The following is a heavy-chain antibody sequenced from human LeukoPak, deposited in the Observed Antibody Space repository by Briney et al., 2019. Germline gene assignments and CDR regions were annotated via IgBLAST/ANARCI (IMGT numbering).Heavy chain of an antibody. CDR2: ISGSGGST. D-gene: IGHD1-26*01. J-gene: IGHJ6*03. CDR1: GFTFSSYG. CDR3: AKGYGWEASYYYYYMDV. Sequence: GGSLRLSCAASGFTFSSYGMSWVRQAPGKGLEWVSAISGSGGSTYYADSVKGRFTISRDNSKNTLNLQMNSLRAEDTAVYYCAKGYGWEASYYYYYMDVWGKGTTVTISS. V-gene: IGHV3-23*01.